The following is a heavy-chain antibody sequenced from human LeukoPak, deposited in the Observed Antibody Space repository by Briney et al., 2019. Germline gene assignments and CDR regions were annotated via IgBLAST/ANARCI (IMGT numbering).Heavy chain of an antibody. J-gene: IGHJ4*02. CDR2: IYYSGST. CDR3: ARGDPIDY. Sequence: SETLSLTCTVSGGSISSHYWGWIRQPPGKGLEWIGYIYYSGSTKYNPSLKSRVTISVDTSKNQFSLKLSSVTAADTAVYYCARGDPIDYWGQGTLVTVSS. CDR1: GGSISSHY. V-gene: IGHV4-59*11.